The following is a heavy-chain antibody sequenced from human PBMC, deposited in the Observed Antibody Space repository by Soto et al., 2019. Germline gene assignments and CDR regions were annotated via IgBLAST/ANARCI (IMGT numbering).Heavy chain of an antibody. CDR1: GFTFSSYA. D-gene: IGHD1-1*01. V-gene: IGHV3-23*01. CDR3: AKDVTTTGSYYYYGMDV. Sequence: EVQLLESGGGLVQPGGSLRLSCAASGFTFSSYAMIWVRQAPGKGLEWVSAISGSGGSTYYADSVKGRFTISRDNSKNTLYLPMNSLRAEDTAVYYCAKDVTTTGSYYYYGMDVWGQGTTVTVS. J-gene: IGHJ6*02. CDR2: ISGSGGST.